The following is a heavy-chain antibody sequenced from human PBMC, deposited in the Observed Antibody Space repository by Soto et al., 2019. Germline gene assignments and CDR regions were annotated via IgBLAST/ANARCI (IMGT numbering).Heavy chain of an antibody. Sequence: GGSLRLSCAASGFTLSSYWMHWVRQAPGKGLEWISSIFTGGATYYADSVKGRFTISRDDSKNMLYLQMNSLRAEDTAVYYCARGVDSSKIRFDPWGQGTPVTVSS. D-gene: IGHD2-15*01. V-gene: IGHV3-53*01. J-gene: IGHJ5*02. CDR2: IFTGGAT. CDR3: ARGVDSSKIRFDP. CDR1: GFTLSSYW.